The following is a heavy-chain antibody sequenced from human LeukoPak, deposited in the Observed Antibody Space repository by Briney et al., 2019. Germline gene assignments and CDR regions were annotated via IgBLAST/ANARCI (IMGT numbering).Heavy chain of an antibody. CDR2: ISSSSIYI. V-gene: IGHV3-21*01. CDR1: GYTFSSYY. J-gene: IGHJ4*02. D-gene: IGHD5-18*01. CDR3: ARSLGAGTAMVTLDS. Sequence: PGGSLRLPCAASGYTFSSYYMNWVRQAPGTGLEWVSSISSSSIYIYYADSVKGRFTISRDNAKNSLYLQMNSLRAEDTAVYYCARSLGAGTAMVTLDSWGQGTLVTVSS.